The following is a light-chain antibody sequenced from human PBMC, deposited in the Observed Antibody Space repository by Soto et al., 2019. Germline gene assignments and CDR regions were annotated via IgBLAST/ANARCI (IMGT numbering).Light chain of an antibody. Sequence: QSALAQPASVSGSPGQSIAISCTGTSSDIGAYDYVSWYQQFPDKPHKLIIYEVSHRPSGVSDRFSGSKSVNTATLTISRLQAEDEADYYCSSYTSSSTRVFGTGTKLTVL. CDR2: EVS. V-gene: IGLV2-14*03. CDR1: SSDIGAYDY. J-gene: IGLJ1*01. CDR3: SSYTSSSTRV.